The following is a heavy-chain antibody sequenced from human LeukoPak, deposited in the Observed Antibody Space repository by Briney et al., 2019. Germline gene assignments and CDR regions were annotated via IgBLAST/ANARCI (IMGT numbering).Heavy chain of an antibody. V-gene: IGHV1-18*01. CDR2: ISAYNGNT. Sequence: ASVKVSCKASGYTFTSYGISWVRQAPGQGLEWMGWISAYNGNTNYAQKFQGRVTMTRDTSISTAYMELSRLRSDDTAVYYCASRMTDYWGQGTLVTVSS. J-gene: IGHJ4*02. D-gene: IGHD2-8*01. CDR3: ASRMTDY. CDR1: GYTFTSYG.